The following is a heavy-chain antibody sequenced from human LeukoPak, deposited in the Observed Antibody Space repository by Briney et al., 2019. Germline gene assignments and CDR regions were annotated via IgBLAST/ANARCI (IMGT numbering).Heavy chain of an antibody. CDR3: ARVDWDLVGGGFDY. D-gene: IGHD3/OR15-3a*01. J-gene: IGHJ4*02. CDR2: IYPNNGGT. V-gene: IGHV1-2*02. CDR1: GYTFTGYY. Sequence: ASVKVSCKASGYTFTGYYMHWVRPAAGQGLEWMGWIYPNNGGTKYAQKFQDRVSMTRDTSISTAYMELSRLRFDDTAVYYCARVDWDLVGGGFDYWGQGTLVTVSS.